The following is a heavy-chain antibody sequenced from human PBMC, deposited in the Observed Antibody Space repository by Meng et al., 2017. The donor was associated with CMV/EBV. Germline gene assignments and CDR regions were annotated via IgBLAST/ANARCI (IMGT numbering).Heavy chain of an antibody. V-gene: IGHV3-21*01. J-gene: IGHJ4*02. CDR3: ARDRGSWLREIDY. CDR1: EFTFSSYS. CDR2: ISSSSSYI. Sequence: EALEFTFSSYSMNWVREDPGKGLEWVSSISSSSSYIYYADSVKGRFTISRDNAKNSLYLQMDSLRAEDTAVYYCARDRGSWLREIDYWGQGTLVTVSS. D-gene: IGHD6-13*01.